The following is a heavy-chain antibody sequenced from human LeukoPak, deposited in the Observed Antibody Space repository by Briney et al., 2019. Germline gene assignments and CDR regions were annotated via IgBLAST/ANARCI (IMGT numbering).Heavy chain of an antibody. CDR3: ARSSYSRFDY. J-gene: IGHJ4*02. Sequence: PSETLSLTCTVSGGSISRSSYYWGWIRQPPGKGLEWIGSIYYSGSTYYNPSLKSRVTISVDTSKNQFSLKLSSVAAADTAVYYCARSSYSRFDYWGQGTLVTVSS. D-gene: IGHD6-13*01. CDR2: IYYSGST. V-gene: IGHV4-39*07. CDR1: GGSISRSSYY.